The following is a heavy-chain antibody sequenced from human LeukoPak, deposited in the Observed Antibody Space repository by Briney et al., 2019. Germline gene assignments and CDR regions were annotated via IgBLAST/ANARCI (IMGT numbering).Heavy chain of an antibody. J-gene: IGHJ4*02. D-gene: IGHD3-3*01. CDR1: GFTVSSNY. V-gene: IGHV3-53*01. CDR2: IYSGGST. CDR3: ARAQSGFWSGYCFDY. Sequence: PGGSLRLSCAASGFTVSSNYMSWVRQAPGKGLEWVSVIYSGGSTYYADSVKGRFTISRDNAKNSLYLQMNSLRAEDTAVYYCARAQSGFWSGYCFDYWGQGTLVTVSS.